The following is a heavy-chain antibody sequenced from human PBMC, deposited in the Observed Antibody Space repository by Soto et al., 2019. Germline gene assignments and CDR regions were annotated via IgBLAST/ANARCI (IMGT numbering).Heavy chain of an antibody. J-gene: IGHJ5*02. Sequence: GESLKISCQGCGYTFGSYWIGWVRQMPGKGLQWMGIIYPRDSETRYSPSFQGHVTISVDKSISTAYLQWTSLKASDTAMYYCAKGLGITDWDVHHWGQGTLVTVSS. CDR3: AKGLGITDWDVHH. V-gene: IGHV5-51*01. CDR2: IYPRDSET. D-gene: IGHD1-1*01. CDR1: GYTFGSYW.